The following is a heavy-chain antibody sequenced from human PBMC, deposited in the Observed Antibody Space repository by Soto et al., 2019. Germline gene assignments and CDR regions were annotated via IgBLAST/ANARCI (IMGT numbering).Heavy chain of an antibody. D-gene: IGHD6-19*01. CDR1: GGTFSSYT. J-gene: IGHJ6*02. CDR2: IIPILGIA. Sequence: QVQLVQSGAEVKKPGSSVKVSCKASGGTFSSYTISWVRQAPGQGLEWMGRIIPILGIANYAQKFQGRVTMTADKATSTAYMELSSLRSEDTAVYYGARAIAVAAYYYGMDVWGQGTTVNVSS. V-gene: IGHV1-69*02. CDR3: ARAIAVAAYYYGMDV.